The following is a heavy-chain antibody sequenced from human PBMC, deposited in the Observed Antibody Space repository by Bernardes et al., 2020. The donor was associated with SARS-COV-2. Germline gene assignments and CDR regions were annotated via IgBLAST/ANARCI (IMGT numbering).Heavy chain of an antibody. D-gene: IGHD3-22*01. CDR1: GFSLSDYA. Sequence: GGSLRLSCEASGFSLSDYAMHWVRQAPGKGLEWVAVISYDGSNKYYADSVKGRFTISRDNSKNTLYLQMNSLRAEDTAVYYCARAYSSGYYYVDYWGQGTLVTVSS. J-gene: IGHJ4*02. CDR3: ARAYSSGYYYVDY. CDR2: ISYDGSNK. V-gene: IGHV3-30-3*01.